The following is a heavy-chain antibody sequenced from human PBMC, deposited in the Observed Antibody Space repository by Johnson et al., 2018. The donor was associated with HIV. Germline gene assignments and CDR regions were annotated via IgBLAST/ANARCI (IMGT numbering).Heavy chain of an antibody. Sequence: QVQLVASGGGVVQPGRSLRLSCAASGFTFSSYGMHWVRQAPGQGLEWVAVIWHDGSNKYYAGSVKGRFTISRDNSKNTLYLQMNSLRAEDTAVYYCAREGGAVASRGFDIWGQGTMVTVSS. J-gene: IGHJ3*02. CDR1: GFTFSSYG. CDR3: AREGGAVASRGFDI. CDR2: IWHDGSNK. D-gene: IGHD6-19*01. V-gene: IGHV3-33*01.